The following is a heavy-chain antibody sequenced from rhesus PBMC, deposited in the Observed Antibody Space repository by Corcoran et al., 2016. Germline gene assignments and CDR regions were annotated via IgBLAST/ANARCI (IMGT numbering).Heavy chain of an antibody. CDR1: GFSISTTGTG. J-gene: IGHJ4*01. D-gene: IGHD5-30*01. Sequence: QVTLKESGPALVKPTQTLTLTCTFSGFSISTTGTGVGWIRQPPGKALEWLASIDWNDSKYYSTALKSRLRISKDTSKNQVVLTMTNMDPVDTATYYCARGGGYSGYTDYFDYWGQGVLVTVSS. V-gene: IGHV2-95*01. CDR3: ARGGGYSGYTDYFDY. CDR2: IDWNDSK.